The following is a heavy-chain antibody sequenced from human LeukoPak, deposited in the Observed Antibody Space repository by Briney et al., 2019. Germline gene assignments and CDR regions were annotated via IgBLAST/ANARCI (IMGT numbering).Heavy chain of an antibody. CDR3: ARSCRSGYYSGFDY. J-gene: IGHJ4*02. V-gene: IGHV3-9*01. CDR2: ISWNSVGI. CDR1: GFTFDDYA. D-gene: IGHD3-3*01. Sequence: GGSLRLSCAASGFTFDDYAMHWVRQAPGKGLEWVSGISWNSVGIGYADSVKGRFTISRDNARNSLYLQMNSLRAEDTALYYCARSCRSGYYSGFDYWGQGTLVTVSS.